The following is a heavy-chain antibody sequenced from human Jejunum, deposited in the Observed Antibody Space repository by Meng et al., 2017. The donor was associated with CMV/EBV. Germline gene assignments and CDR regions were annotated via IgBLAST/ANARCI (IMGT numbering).Heavy chain of an antibody. CDR3: ARDRKGYQPYYFDY. CDR1: VFSFTDYS. J-gene: IGHJ4*02. Sequence: SVFSFTDYSIRWVRQAPGKLLECVSSISSSSRTFYYADSVHGRFTISSNHAKNSLYLQMTSLGAEDTAMYYCARDRKGYQPYYFDYWGQGTRVTVSS. CDR2: ISSSSRTF. V-gene: IGHV3-11*04. D-gene: IGHD2-2*01.